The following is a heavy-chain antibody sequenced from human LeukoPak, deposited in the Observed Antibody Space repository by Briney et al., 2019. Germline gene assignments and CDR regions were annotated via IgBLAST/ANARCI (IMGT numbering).Heavy chain of an antibody. V-gene: IGHV1-58*01. CDR2: IVVGSGNT. D-gene: IGHD3-3*01. CDR3: AAGGIFGVALDY. CDR1: GFTFTSSA. J-gene: IGHJ4*02. Sequence: SVKVSCKASGFTFTSSAVQWVRQARGQRLEWIGWIVVGSGNTNYAQKFQERVTITRDMSTSTAFMELSSLRSEDTAVYYCAAGGIFGVALDYWGQGTLVTVSS.